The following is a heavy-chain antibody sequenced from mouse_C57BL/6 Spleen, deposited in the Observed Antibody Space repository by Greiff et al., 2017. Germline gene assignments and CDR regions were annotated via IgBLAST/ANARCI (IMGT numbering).Heavy chain of an antibody. CDR3: ARQDYYGNYGFDY. CDR1: GFTFSDYY. CDR2: ISNGGGST. Sequence: VQLKESGGGLVQPGGSLKLSCAASGFTFSDYYMYWVRQTPEKRLEWVAYISNGGGSTYYPDTVKGRFTISRDNAKNTLYLQMSRLKSEDTAMYYCARQDYYGNYGFDYWGQGTTLTVSS. J-gene: IGHJ2*01. D-gene: IGHD2-1*01. V-gene: IGHV5-12*01.